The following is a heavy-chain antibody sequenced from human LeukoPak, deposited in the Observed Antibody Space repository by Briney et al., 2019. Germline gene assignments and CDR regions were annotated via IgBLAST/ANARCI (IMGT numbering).Heavy chain of an antibody. CDR2: INPNTAGT. J-gene: IGHJ6*03. D-gene: IGHD4-11*01. CDR3: ATSAGDYRAGHYYYMDV. V-gene: IGHV1-2*02. Sequence: ASVKVSCKASGYTFTGYYFHWVRQAPGQGLEWMGWINPNTAGTNYAQKFLGGVTLTWDTSISTAYMELNRLTSDDTAVYYCATSAGDYRAGHYYYMDVWGKGTSVTVSS. CDR1: GYTFTGYY.